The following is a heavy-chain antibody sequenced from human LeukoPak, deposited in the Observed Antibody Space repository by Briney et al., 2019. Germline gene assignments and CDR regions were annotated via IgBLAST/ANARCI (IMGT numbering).Heavy chain of an antibody. Sequence: SVKVSCKASGGTFSSYAISWVRQAPGQGLEWMGGIIPIFGTANYAQKFQGRVTITADKSTSTAYMELSSLRSEDTAVYCCAGPAPLAYCGGDCYSGFDYWGQGTLVTVSS. CDR2: IIPIFGTA. CDR3: AGPAPLAYCGGDCYSGFDY. CDR1: GGTFSSYA. V-gene: IGHV1-69*06. D-gene: IGHD2-21*02. J-gene: IGHJ4*02.